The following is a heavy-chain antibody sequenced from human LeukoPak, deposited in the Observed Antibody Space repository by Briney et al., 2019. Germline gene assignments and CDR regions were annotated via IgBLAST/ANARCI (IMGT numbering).Heavy chain of an antibody. CDR1: GYTFTSYY. V-gene: IGHV1-46*01. Sequence: ASVKVSCKASGYTFTSYYMHWVRQAPGQGLEWMGIINPSGGSTSYAQKFQGRVTMTRDMSTSTVYMELSSLRSEDTAVYYCAKDHSYYGSGSYSGANWFDPWGQETLVTVSS. CDR3: AKDHSYYGSGSYSGANWFDP. D-gene: IGHD3-10*01. J-gene: IGHJ5*02. CDR2: INPSGGST.